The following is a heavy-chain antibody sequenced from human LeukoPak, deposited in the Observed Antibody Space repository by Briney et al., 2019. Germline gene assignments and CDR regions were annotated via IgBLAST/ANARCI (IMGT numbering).Heavy chain of an antibody. D-gene: IGHD2-15*01. CDR1: GFPFSSYG. J-gene: IGHJ6*03. CDR3: ARARVAAKSGYMDV. Sequence: GGSLRLSCAASGFPFSSYGMYWVRQAPGKGLEYVSSISSNGNTYYANSVKGRFTISRDNSKNTLYLQMGSLRDEDLAVYYCARARVAAKSGYMDVWGTGTTATISS. CDR2: ISSNGNT. V-gene: IGHV3-64*01.